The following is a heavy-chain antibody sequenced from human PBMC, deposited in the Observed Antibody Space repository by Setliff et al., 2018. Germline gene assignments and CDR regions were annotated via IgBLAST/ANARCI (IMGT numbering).Heavy chain of an antibody. D-gene: IGHD3-9*01. J-gene: IGHJ6*02. CDR3: AKKGLVIIWDYYYGMDV. CDR2: ISASGGST. Sequence: GGSLRLSCAASGFTFSGYAMSWVRQAPGKGLEWVSAISASGGSTYYADSVKGRFTISRDNSKNTLYLQMNSLRAEDAAVYYCAKKGLVIIWDYYYGMDVWGQGTTVTVSS. CDR1: GFTFSGYA. V-gene: IGHV3-23*01.